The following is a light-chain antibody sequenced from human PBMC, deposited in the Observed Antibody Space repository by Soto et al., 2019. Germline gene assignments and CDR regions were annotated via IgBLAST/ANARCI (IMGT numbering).Light chain of an antibody. CDR1: QSISSW. V-gene: IGKV1-5*01. CDR2: DAS. Sequence: DIQMTQSPSTLSASVGDRVTITCRASQSISSWLAWYQQKLGRAPRLLIYDASSLESGVPSRFSGSGYGTEFTLTISSLQPDDFATYYSQQYNTYSSLPFGGGTKVEIK. J-gene: IGKJ4*01. CDR3: QQYNTYSSLP.